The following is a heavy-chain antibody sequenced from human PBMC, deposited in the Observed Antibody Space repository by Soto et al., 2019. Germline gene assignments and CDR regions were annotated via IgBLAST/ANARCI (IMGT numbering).Heavy chain of an antibody. CDR3: AKIIAAAATRNYYGMDV. J-gene: IGHJ6*02. D-gene: IGHD6-13*01. CDR2: ISYDGSNK. CDR1: GFTFSSYA. V-gene: IGHV3-30-3*02. Sequence: RRLSCSASGFTFSSYAMHLVRQAPFNGLEWVAVISYDGSNKYYADSVKGRFAISRDNSKNTLYLQMNSLRAEDTAVYYCAKIIAAAATRNYYGMDVWGQGTTVTVSS.